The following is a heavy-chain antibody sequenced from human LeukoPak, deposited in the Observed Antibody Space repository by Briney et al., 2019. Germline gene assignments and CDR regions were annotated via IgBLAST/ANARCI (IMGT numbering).Heavy chain of an antibody. V-gene: IGHV1-18*01. J-gene: IGHJ6*03. CDR3: ARARITMVRGVIIYYYYYYMDV. D-gene: IGHD3-10*01. CDR1: GYTFTSYG. Sequence: ASVKVSCKASGYTFTSYGISWVRQAPGQGLEWMGWISAYNGNTNYAQKLQGRVTMTTDTSTSTAYMELSSLRSEDTAVYYCARARITMVRGVIIYYYYYYMDVWGKGTTVTVSS. CDR2: ISAYNGNT.